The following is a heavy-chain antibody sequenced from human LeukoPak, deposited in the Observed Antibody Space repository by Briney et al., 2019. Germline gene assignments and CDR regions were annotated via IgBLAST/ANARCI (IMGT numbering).Heavy chain of an antibody. Sequence: SVKVSCKASGGTFSSYAISWVRQAPGQGLEWMGGIIPIFGTANYAQKFQGRVTITADESTSTAYMELSSLRSEDTAVYYCARYVDFWSGYHPYYYYGMDVWGQGTTVTVSS. CDR2: IIPIFGTA. D-gene: IGHD3-3*01. CDR1: GGTFSSYA. CDR3: ARYVDFWSGYHPYYYYGMDV. J-gene: IGHJ6*02. V-gene: IGHV1-69*13.